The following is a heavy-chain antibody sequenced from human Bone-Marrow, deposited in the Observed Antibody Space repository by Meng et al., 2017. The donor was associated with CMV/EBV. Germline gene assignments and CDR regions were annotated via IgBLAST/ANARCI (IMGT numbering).Heavy chain of an antibody. CDR3: AGRCSSTSCHGRAFDI. CDR1: GFTFSSYA. CDR2: LSYDGSNK. Sequence: GGSLRLSCAASGFTFSSYAMHWVRQAPGKGLEWVAVLSYDGSNKYYADSVKGRFTIARDNSKNTLYLQMNSLRAEDTAVYYCAGRCSSTSCHGRAFDIWAQGTMATVPS. V-gene: IGHV3-30-3*01. J-gene: IGHJ3*02. D-gene: IGHD2-2*01.